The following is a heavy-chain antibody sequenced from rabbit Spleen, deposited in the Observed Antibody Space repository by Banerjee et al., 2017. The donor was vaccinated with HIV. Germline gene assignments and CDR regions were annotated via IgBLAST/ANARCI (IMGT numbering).Heavy chain of an antibody. V-gene: IGHV1S45*01. Sequence: QEQLKESGGGLVQPGGSLKLSCKASGFTLSSYYMNWVRQAPGKGLECIACIYAGGSGDTYYANWAKGRFTISKTSSTTVTLQMTSLTAADTATYFCARETSSGWGVLSYYFNLWGPGTLVTVS. CDR1: GFTLSSYYM. D-gene: IGHD4-1*01. CDR3: ARETSSGWGVLSYYFNL. J-gene: IGHJ4*01. CDR2: IYAGGSGDT.